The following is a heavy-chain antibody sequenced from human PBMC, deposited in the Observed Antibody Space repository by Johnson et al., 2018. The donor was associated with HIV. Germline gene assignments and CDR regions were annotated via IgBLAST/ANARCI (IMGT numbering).Heavy chain of an antibody. D-gene: IGHD1-26*01. V-gene: IGHV3-66*01. Sequence: MQLVESGGGLVQPGRSLRLSCAASGFTFSSYAMHWVRQAPGKGLEWVSVIYSGGSTHYADSVKGRFTISRDNSKNTLYLQMNSLRVEDTAVYYCAKGRMGASGSYNVWGQGTMVTVSS. J-gene: IGHJ3*01. CDR1: GFTFSSYA. CDR2: IYSGGST. CDR3: AKGRMGASGSYNV.